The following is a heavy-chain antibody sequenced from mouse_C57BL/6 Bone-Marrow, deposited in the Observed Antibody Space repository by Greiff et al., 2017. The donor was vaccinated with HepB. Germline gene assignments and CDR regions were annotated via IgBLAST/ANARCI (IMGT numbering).Heavy chain of an antibody. CDR2: IDPSDSYT. CDR3: ARLGSYDYDFYWYFDV. Sequence: QVQLQQSGAELVMPGASVKLSCKASGYTFTSYWMHWVKQRPGQGLEWIGEIDPSDSYTNYNQKFKGKSTLTVDKSSSTAYMQLSSLTSEDSAVYYCARLGSYDYDFYWYFDVWGTGTTVTVSS. J-gene: IGHJ1*03. D-gene: IGHD2-4*01. CDR1: GYTFTSYW. V-gene: IGHV1-69*01.